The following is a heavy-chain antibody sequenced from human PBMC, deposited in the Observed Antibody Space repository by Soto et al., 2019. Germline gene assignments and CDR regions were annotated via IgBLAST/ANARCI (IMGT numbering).Heavy chain of an antibody. CDR3: ARVSPLYGSGSYRYYFDY. J-gene: IGHJ4*02. CDR2: INHSGST. Sequence: SETLSLTCAVYGGSFSGYYWSWIRQPPGKGLEWIGEINHSGSTNYNPSLKSRVTISVDTSKNQFSLKLSSVTAADTAVYYCARVSPLYGSGSYRYYFDYWGQGTLVTVSS. D-gene: IGHD3-10*01. CDR1: GGSFSGYY. V-gene: IGHV4-34*01.